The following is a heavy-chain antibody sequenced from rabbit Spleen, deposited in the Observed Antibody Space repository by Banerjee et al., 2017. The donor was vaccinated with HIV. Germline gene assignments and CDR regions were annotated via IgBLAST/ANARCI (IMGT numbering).Heavy chain of an antibody. CDR1: RFSFSSGYD. CDR2: IYAGSSGST. CDR3: ARDTGTSFSTYGMDL. V-gene: IGHV1S40*01. Sequence: QSLEESGGGLVKPGASLTLTCKASRFSFSSGYDMCWVRQAPGKGLEWIACIYAGSSGSTYSASWAKGRFTISKTSSTTVTLQMTSLTAADTATYFCARDTGTSFSTYGMDLWGPGTLVTVS. J-gene: IGHJ6*01. D-gene: IGHD8-1*01.